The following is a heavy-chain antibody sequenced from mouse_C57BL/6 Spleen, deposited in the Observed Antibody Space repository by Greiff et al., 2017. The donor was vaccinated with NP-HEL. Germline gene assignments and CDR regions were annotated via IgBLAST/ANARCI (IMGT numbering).Heavy chain of an antibody. CDR1: GFTFSDYY. V-gene: IGHV5-16*01. J-gene: IGHJ4*01. CDR2: INYDGSST. CDR3: AREGDDYEDYAMDY. Sequence: EVKLMESEGGLVQPGSSMKLSCTASGFTFSDYYMAWVRQVPEKGLEWVANINYDGSSTYYLDSLKSRFIISRDNAKNILYLQMSSLKSEDTATYYCAREGDDYEDYAMDYWGQGTSVTVSS. D-gene: IGHD2-4*01.